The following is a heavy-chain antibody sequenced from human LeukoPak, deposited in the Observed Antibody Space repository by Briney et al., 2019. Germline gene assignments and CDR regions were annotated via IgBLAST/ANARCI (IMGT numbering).Heavy chain of an antibody. J-gene: IGHJ4*02. CDR1: GFTFSSYG. CDR3: ARGVRIAVAGNIDY. D-gene: IGHD6-19*01. Sequence: GGSLRLSCAASGFTFSSYGMSWVRQAPGKGLEWVSAISGSGGSTYYADSVKGRFTISRDNSKNTLYMQMNSLRAEDTAVYYCARGVRIAVAGNIDYWGQGTLVTVSS. CDR2: ISGSGGST. V-gene: IGHV3-23*01.